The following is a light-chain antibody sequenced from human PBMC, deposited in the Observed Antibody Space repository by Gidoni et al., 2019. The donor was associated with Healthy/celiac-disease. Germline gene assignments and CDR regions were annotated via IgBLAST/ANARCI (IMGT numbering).Light chain of an antibody. Sequence: EIVLTQSPATLSLSPGERATLSCRASQGVSSYLAWYQQKPGQAPRLLIYDASNRATGIPARFSGSGSGTDFTLTISSLEPEDFAVYYCQQRSNWPLLTFXGXTKVEIK. CDR1: QGVSSY. CDR2: DAS. CDR3: QQRSNWPLLT. V-gene: IGKV3-11*01. J-gene: IGKJ4*01.